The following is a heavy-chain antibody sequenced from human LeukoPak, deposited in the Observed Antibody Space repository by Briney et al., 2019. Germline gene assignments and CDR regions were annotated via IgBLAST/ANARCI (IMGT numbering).Heavy chain of an antibody. D-gene: IGHD1-14*01. J-gene: IGHJ4*02. CDR1: GFTFDDYG. CDR3: AKATGYLL. V-gene: IGHV3-20*04. CDR2: INWNNRST. Sequence: GGSLRLSCAASGFTFDDYGMSWVRQAPGKGLKWVSSINWNNRSTDYADSVKGRVTISRDNSKNTLFLQMNSLRAEDTAVYYCAKATGYLLWGQGTLVTVSS.